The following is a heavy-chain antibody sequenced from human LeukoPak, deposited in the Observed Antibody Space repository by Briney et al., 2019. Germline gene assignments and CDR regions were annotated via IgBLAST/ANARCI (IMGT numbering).Heavy chain of an antibody. CDR3: ARLQVHCGGDCYTRWFDP. CDR1: GGSISNYY. CDR2: IYYSGST. V-gene: IGHV4-59*01. Sequence: SETLSLTCTVSGGSISNYYWSWIRQPPGKGLEWIGYIYYSGSTYYNPSLRSRVTISVDTSKNQFSLNLNSVTAADTAVYYCARLQVHCGGDCYTRWFDPWGQGTLVTVSS. D-gene: IGHD2-21*02. J-gene: IGHJ5*02.